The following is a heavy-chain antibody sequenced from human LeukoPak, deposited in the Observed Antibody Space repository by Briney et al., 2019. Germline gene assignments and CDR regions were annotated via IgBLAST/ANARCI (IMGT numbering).Heavy chain of an antibody. CDR2: ISSSGSTI. V-gene: IGHV3-48*03. J-gene: IGHJ3*02. D-gene: IGHD3-22*01. CDR1: GFTFGDYV. Sequence: PGGSLRLSCTASGFTFGDYVMSWVRQAPGKGLEWVSYISSSGSTIYYADSVKGRFTISRDNAKNSLYLQMHSLRAEDTAVYYCARTIYDTFGHDQDAFDIWGLGTMVTVSS. CDR3: ARTIYDTFGHDQDAFDI.